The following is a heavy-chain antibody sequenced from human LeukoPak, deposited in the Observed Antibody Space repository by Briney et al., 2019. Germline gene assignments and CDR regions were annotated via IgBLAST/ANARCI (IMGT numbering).Heavy chain of an antibody. Sequence: GGSLRLSCAASGFTFSSYAMHWVRQAPGQGLEWMGRINPNSGGTNYAQKFQGRVTMTRDTSISTAYMELSRLRSDDTAVYYCARNKKGSSPLDYWGQGTLVTVSS. V-gene: IGHV1-2*06. CDR1: GFTFSSYA. CDR3: ARNKKGSSPLDY. CDR2: INPNSGGT. J-gene: IGHJ4*02. D-gene: IGHD1/OR15-1a*01.